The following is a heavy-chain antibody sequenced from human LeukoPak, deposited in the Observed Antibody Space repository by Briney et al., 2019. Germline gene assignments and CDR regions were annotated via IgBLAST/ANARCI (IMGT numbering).Heavy chain of an antibody. D-gene: IGHD4-17*01. V-gene: IGHV1-8*03. Sequence: GASVKVSRKASGYTFTSYHINWVRQATGQGLEWVGWMNPNNGDSGFAQKFQGRVAITRDNSITTAYMELGSLRSEDTAVYFCARTTSLTASGYDYWGQGTLVTVSS. CDR1: GYTFTSYH. CDR3: ARTTSLTASGYDY. CDR2: MNPNNGDS. J-gene: IGHJ4*02.